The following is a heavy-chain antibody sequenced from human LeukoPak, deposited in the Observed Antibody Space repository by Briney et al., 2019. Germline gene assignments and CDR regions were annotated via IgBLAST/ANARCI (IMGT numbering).Heavy chain of an antibody. CDR2: ISSNSDTI. D-gene: IGHD6-19*01. V-gene: IGHV3-48*04. Sequence: PGGSLRLSCAASGFTFSTYSMNWVRQAPGKGLEWVSYISSNSDTIYYADSVKGRFTISRDNAKNSLYLQMNSLRAEDTAVYYCARIGSGWYWDYWGQGTLVTVSS. CDR3: ARIGSGWYWDY. CDR1: GFTFSTYS. J-gene: IGHJ4*02.